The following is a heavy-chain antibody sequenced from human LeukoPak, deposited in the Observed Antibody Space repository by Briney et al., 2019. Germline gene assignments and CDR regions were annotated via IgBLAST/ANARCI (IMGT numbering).Heavy chain of an antibody. J-gene: IGHJ3*02. V-gene: IGHV3-48*01. CDR2: VSSSSSTI. D-gene: IGHD3-10*01. CDR1: GFTFSSYS. Sequence: GGSLRLSCAASGFTFSSYSMNWVRQAPGKGLEWVSYVSSSSSTIYYADSVKGRFTTSRDNAKNSLYLQMNSLRAEDTAVYYCARPRDAMVRGVTGGDAFDIWGQGTMVTVSS. CDR3: ARPRDAMVRGVTGGDAFDI.